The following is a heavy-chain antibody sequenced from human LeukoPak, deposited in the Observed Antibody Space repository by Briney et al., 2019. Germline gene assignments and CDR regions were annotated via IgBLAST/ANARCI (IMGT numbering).Heavy chain of an antibody. V-gene: IGHV4-31*03. Sequence: PSETLSLTCTVSGGSISSGGYYWSWIRQHPGKGLEWIGYIYYSGSTYYNPSLKSRVTISVDTSKNQFSLKLSSVTAADTAVYYCARDRPDYGDQLWGQGTLVTVSS. CDR2: IYYSGST. D-gene: IGHD4-17*01. CDR3: ARDRPDYGDQL. J-gene: IGHJ4*02. CDR1: GGSISSGGYY.